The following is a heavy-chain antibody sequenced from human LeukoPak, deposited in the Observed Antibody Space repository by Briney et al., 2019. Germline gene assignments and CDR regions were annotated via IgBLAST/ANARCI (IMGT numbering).Heavy chain of an antibody. V-gene: IGHV1-8*01. J-gene: IGHJ6*02. CDR3: AARYFDWFGGDYYYGMDV. Sequence: VASVTVSCKASGYTFTSYDINWVRQAPGQGLEWMGWMNPNSGNTGYAQKFQGRVTMTRNTSISTAYMELSSLRSEDTAVYYCAARYFDWFGGDYYYGMDVWGQGTTVTVSS. CDR1: GYTFTSYD. D-gene: IGHD3-9*01. CDR2: MNPNSGNT.